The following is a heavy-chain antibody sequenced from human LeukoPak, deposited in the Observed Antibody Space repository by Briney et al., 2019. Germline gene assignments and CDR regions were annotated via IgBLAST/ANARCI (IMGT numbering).Heavy chain of an antibody. J-gene: IGHJ6*02. CDR2: IYHSGST. CDR1: GGSISSSNW. V-gene: IGHV4-4*02. Sequence: PSETLSLTCAVSGGSISSSNWWSWVRQPPGKGLEWIGEIYHSGSTNYNPSLKSRVTISVDKSKNQFSLKLTSVTAADTAVYYCARDLAAAAQYGMDVWGQGTTVTVSS. D-gene: IGHD6-13*01. CDR3: ARDLAAAAQYGMDV.